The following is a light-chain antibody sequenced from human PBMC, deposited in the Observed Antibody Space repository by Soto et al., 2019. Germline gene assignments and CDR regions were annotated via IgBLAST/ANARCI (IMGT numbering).Light chain of an antibody. CDR1: QSLVHSDGNTY. CDR2: MIA. V-gene: IGKV2-24*01. J-gene: IGKJ2*01. Sequence: DIVLTQTAVSSPVTLGQPASISCRSSQSLVHSDGNTYLTWLQQRPGQPPRLLIYMIANRFSGVPDRISGSGAGTDFTLKISRVEADDVGFYYYMQATQAYTFGQGTKLEIK. CDR3: MQATQAYT.